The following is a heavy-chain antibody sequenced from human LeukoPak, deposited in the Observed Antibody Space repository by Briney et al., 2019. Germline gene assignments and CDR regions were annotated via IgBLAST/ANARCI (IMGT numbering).Heavy chain of an antibody. J-gene: IGHJ6*03. CDR3: AREGPWGYYYYMDV. V-gene: IGHV1-2*02. Sequence: ASVKVSCKASGYTFTGYYMHWVRQAPGQGLEWMGWINPNSGGTIYAQKFQGRVTMTRDTSISTAYMELSRLRSDDTAVYYCAREGPWGYYYYMDVWGKGTTVTVSS. CDR2: INPNSGGT. CDR1: GYTFTGYY. D-gene: IGHD3-16*01.